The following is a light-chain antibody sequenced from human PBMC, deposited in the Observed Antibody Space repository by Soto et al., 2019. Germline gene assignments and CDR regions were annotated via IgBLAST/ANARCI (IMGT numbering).Light chain of an antibody. CDR3: SSYTSSSTLVV. Sequence: QSALTQPASVSGSPGQSITISCTGTSSDVGGYNYVSWYQQHPGKASKLMIYDVSNRPSGVSNRFSGSMFGNTASLTISGLQAEDEADYYCSSYTSSSTLVVFGGGTKLTVL. J-gene: IGLJ2*01. CDR1: SSDVGGYNY. CDR2: DVS. V-gene: IGLV2-14*01.